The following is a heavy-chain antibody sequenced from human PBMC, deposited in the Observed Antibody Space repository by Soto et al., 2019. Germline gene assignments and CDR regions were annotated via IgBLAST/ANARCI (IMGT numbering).Heavy chain of an antibody. J-gene: IGHJ4*02. CDR3: ARGVGRLRSGELSVNFGY. Sequence: VQLVQSGAEVKKPGSSVKVSCKASGGTFSSYAISWVRQAPGQGLEWMGGIIPIFGTANYAQKFQGRDTITEDDSTTTAYKEVSRLGSEDTAGYYCARGVGRLRSGELSVNFGYWGQGTLVTVSS. V-gene: IGHV1-69*01. D-gene: IGHD3-16*02. CDR1: GGTFSSYA. CDR2: IIPIFGTA.